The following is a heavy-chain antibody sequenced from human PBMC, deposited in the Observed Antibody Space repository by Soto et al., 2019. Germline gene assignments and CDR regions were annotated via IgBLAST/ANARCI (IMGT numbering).Heavy chain of an antibody. CDR3: STRRTARYYYYYGMDV. J-gene: IGHJ6*02. D-gene: IGHD6-6*01. CDR1: GFTFSSYA. CDR2: ISGSGGST. Sequence: GGSLRLSCAASGFTFSSYAMSWVRQAPGKGLEWVSAISGSGGSTYYADSVKGRFTISRDNSKNTLYLQMNSLRAEDTAVYYCSTRRTARYYYYYGMDVWGQGTTVTVSS. V-gene: IGHV3-23*01.